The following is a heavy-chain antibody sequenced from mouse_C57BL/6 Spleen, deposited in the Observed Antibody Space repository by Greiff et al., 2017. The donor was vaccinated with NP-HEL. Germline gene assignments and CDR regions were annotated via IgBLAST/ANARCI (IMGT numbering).Heavy chain of an antibody. Sequence: VQLQQSGPGLVQPSQSLSITCTVSGFSLTSYGVHWVRQSPGKGLEWLGVIWRGGSTDYNAAFMSRLSITKDNSKSHVFFKMNSLQADDTAIYYCATLLITTVVAPPGFAYWGQGTLVTVSA. V-gene: IGHV2-5*01. D-gene: IGHD1-1*01. J-gene: IGHJ3*01. CDR3: ATLLITTVVAPPGFAY. CDR2: IWRGGST. CDR1: GFSLTSYG.